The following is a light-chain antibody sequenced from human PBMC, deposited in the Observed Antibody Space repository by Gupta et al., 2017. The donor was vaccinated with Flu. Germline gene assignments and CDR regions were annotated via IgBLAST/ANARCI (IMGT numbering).Light chain of an antibody. CDR1: QSVRNY. Sequence: EILLTQSPATLSLSPGESATLSCRASQSVRNYLAWFQQKPGQAPRLLIYDASHRAPGIPARFSGNGSATDFTLTISSLESEDFAVYCCHQRSSWLWTFGQGTKVEIK. CDR2: DAS. V-gene: IGKV3-11*01. CDR3: HQRSSWLWT. J-gene: IGKJ1*01.